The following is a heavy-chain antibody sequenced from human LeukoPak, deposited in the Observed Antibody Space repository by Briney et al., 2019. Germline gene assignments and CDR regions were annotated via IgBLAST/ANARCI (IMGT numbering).Heavy chain of an antibody. D-gene: IGHD2-15*01. V-gene: IGHV4-59*01. Sequence: SETLSLTCTVSGGSISSYYWSWIRQPPGKGLEWIGYIYYSGSTNYNPSLKSRVTISVDTSKNQFSLKLSSVTAADMAVYYCARVYCSGGSCYPDYWGQGTLVTVSS. J-gene: IGHJ4*02. CDR2: IYYSGST. CDR3: ARVYCSGGSCYPDY. CDR1: GGSISSYY.